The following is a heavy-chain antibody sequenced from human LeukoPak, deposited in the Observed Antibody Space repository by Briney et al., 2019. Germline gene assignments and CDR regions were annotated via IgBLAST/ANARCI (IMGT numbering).Heavy chain of an antibody. D-gene: IGHD6-19*01. CDR3: ARGGSGQWLANWFDP. V-gene: IGHV1-2*02. Sequence: ASVTVSCKASGYSFTGYYMHWVRQAPGQGLEWMGWINPNSGGTNYAQKFQGRVTMTRDTSISTAYMELSRLRSDDTAVYYCARGGSGQWLANWFDPWGRGTLVTVSS. CDR2: INPNSGGT. J-gene: IGHJ5*02. CDR1: GYSFTGYY.